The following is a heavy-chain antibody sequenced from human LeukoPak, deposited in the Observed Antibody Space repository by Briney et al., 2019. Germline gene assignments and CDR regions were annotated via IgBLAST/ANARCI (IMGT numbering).Heavy chain of an antibody. CDR2: IRYDGSNK. D-gene: IGHD3-22*01. Sequence: PGGSLRLSCAASGFTFSSYGMHWVRQAPGKGLEWVAFIRYDGSNKYYADSVKGRFTISRDNSKNTLYLQMNSLRAEDTAVYYCAKFYNYYDSSGGHDASDFWGQGTMVTVFS. V-gene: IGHV3-30*02. CDR1: GFTFSSYG. CDR3: AKFYNYYDSSGGHDASDF. J-gene: IGHJ3*01.